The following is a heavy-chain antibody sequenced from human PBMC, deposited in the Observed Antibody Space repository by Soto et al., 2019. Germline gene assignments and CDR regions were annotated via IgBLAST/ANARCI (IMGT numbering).Heavy chain of an antibody. CDR3: ARVTKGWYYYDSSGYYSEYFQH. D-gene: IGHD3-22*01. V-gene: IGHV1-18*01. J-gene: IGHJ1*01. CDR2: ISAYNGNT. CDR1: GYTFTSYG. Sequence: VKVSCKASGYTFTSYGISWVRQAPGQGLEWMGWISAYNGNTNYAQKLQGRVTMTTDTSTSTAYMELRSLRSDDTAVYYCARVTKGWYYYDSSGYYSEYFQHWGQGTLVTVSS.